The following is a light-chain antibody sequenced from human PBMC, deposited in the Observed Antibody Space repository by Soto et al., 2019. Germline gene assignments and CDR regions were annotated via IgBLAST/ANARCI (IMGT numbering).Light chain of an antibody. J-gene: IGKJ1*01. V-gene: IGKV1-39*01. CDR1: QSISSY. CDR3: QQSYNTPLA. Sequence: DIQMTQSPSSLSASVGDRVTITCRASQSISSYLNWFQQKPGKVPKLLIYAASNLQSGVPSRFSGGGSGTEFTLTISSLQPEDFATYYCQQSYNTPLAFGQGTKVEIK. CDR2: AAS.